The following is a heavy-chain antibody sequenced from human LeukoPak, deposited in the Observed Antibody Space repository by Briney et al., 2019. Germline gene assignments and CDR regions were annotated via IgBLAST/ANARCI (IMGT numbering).Heavy chain of an antibody. D-gene: IGHD4-17*01. J-gene: IGHJ4*02. V-gene: IGHV4-31*03. CDR1: GGSISSGGYY. CDR2: IYYSGST. Sequence: PSETLSLTCTVSGGSISSGGYYWSWIRQHPGKGLECIGYIYYSGSTYYNPSLKSRVTISVDTSKNQFSLKLSSVTAADTAVYYCARAMVYGDSDRAHYFDYWGQGTLVTVSS. CDR3: ARAMVYGDSDRAHYFDY.